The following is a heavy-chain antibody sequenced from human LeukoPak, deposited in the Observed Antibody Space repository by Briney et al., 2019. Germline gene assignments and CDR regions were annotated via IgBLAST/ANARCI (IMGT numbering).Heavy chain of an antibody. V-gene: IGHV3-7*01. CDR3: ARGGSHDALDI. J-gene: IGHJ3*02. CDR1: GFTFSTYW. CDR2: IKQDESEK. Sequence: PGGSLRLSCVASGFTFSTYWMTWVRQAPGKGLECVAIIKQDESEKYYVDSVKGRFTMARDNAKNSLHLQMNILRAEDTAVYYCARGGSHDALDIWGQGTMVTVSS.